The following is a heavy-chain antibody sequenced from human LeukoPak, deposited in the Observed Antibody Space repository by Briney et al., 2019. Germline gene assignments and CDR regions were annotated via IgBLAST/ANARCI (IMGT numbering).Heavy chain of an antibody. CDR2: IYTSGST. Sequence: SETRSLTCTVSGGSISSYYWSWIRQPAGKGLEWIGRIYTSGSTNYNPSLKSRVTMSVDTSKNQFSLKLSSVTAADTAVYYCARDTGYSSSWVYYYYYGMDVWGQGTTVTVSS. D-gene: IGHD6-13*01. V-gene: IGHV4-4*07. CDR3: ARDTGYSSSWVYYYYYGMDV. CDR1: GGSISSYY. J-gene: IGHJ6*02.